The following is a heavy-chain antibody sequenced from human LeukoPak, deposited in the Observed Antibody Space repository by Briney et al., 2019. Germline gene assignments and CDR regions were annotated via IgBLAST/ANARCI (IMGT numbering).Heavy chain of an antibody. V-gene: IGHV4-34*01. D-gene: IGHD3-10*01. CDR1: GVSFSGYY. CDR3: ARGDTMGGDFDY. J-gene: IGHJ4*02. Sequence: SVNLSLTCAVYGVSFSGYYWGWIPQPPGKGLEWIGEINHSGSTNYNPSLKSRVTISVDTSKNQFSLKLCAVTAADTAVYYCARGDTMGGDFDYWGQGTLVTVSS. CDR2: INHSGST.